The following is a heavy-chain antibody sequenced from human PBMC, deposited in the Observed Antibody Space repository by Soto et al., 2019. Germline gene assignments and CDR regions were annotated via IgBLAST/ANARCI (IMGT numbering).Heavy chain of an antibody. J-gene: IGHJ4*02. V-gene: IGHV3-15*01. CDR3: TTSNLGVDF. CDR1: GLIFSDVW. D-gene: IGHD1-1*01. CDR2: IKTKPDDGTI. Sequence: GGSLRLSCAASGLIFSDVWMTWVRQAPGKGLEWVGRIKTKPDDGTIDYAAPVRGRFTISRDDSKNTLYLQMTSLTPDDTGVYYCTTSNLGVDFWGPGTLVTVST.